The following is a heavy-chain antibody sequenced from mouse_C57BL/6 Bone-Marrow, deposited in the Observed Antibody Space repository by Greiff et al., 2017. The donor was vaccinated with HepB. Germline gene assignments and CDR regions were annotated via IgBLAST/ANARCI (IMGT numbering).Heavy chain of an antibody. J-gene: IGHJ1*03. D-gene: IGHD1-1*01. CDR2: IHPNSGST. Sequence: QVQLQQPGAELVKPGASVKLSCKASGYTFTSYWMHWVKQRPGQGLEWIGMIHPNSGSTNYNEKFKSKATLTVDKSSSTAYMQLSSLTSEDSAVYYCVSSHYWYFDVWGTGTTVTVSS. CDR1: GYTFTSYW. CDR3: VSSHYWYFDV. V-gene: IGHV1-64*01.